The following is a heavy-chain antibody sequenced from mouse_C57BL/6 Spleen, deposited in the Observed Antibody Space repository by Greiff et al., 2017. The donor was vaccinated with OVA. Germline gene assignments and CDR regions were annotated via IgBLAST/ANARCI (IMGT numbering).Heavy chain of an antibody. D-gene: IGHD1-2*01. CDR2: ISSGSSTI. V-gene: IGHV5-17*01. J-gene: IGHJ1*03. CDR1: GFTFSDYG. CDR3: AREGLRRYFDV. Sequence: EVKLEESGGGLVKPGGSLKLSCAASGFTFSDYGMHWVRQAPEKGLEWVAYISSGSSTIYYADTVKGRFTISRDNAKNTLFLQMTSLRSEDTAMYYCAREGLRRYFDVWGTGTTVTVSS.